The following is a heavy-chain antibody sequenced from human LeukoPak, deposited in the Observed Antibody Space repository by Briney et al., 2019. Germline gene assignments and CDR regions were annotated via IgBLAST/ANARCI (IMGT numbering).Heavy chain of an antibody. Sequence: PSETLSLTCAVYGGSFSGYYWSRIRQPPGKGLEWIGEINHSGSTNYNPSLKSRVTISVDTSKNQFSLKLSSVTAADTAVYYCARNDFWSGYPDNWFDPWGQGTLVTVSS. CDR1: GGSFSGYY. CDR3: ARNDFWSGYPDNWFDP. D-gene: IGHD3-3*01. J-gene: IGHJ5*02. V-gene: IGHV4-34*01. CDR2: INHSGST.